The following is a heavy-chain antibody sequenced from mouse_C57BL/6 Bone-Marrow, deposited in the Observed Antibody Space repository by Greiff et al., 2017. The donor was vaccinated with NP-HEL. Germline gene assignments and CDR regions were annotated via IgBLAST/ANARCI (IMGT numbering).Heavy chain of an antibody. J-gene: IGHJ2*01. CDR2: IHPNSGST. V-gene: IGHV1-64*01. CDR1: GYTFTSYW. Sequence: QVQLQQPGAELVKPGASVKLSCKASGYTFTSYWIHWVKQRPGQGLEWIGMIHPNSGSTNYNEKFKSKATLTVDKSSSTAYMQLSSLTSEDSAVYYCASITTVAATGDYWGQGTTLTVSS. D-gene: IGHD1-1*01. CDR3: ASITTVAATGDY.